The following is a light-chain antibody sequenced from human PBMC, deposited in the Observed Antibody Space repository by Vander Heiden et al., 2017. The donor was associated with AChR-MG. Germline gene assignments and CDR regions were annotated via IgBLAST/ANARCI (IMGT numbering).Light chain of an antibody. Sequence: NFVLTQPHSVSESPGKTVTISCTRSGGSIASNYVQWYQQRPGMAPTTVIFEDNHRRSGVPDRFSGSIDSSSNAASLIISGLKTEDEADYYCQSYDDTNHGVFGGGTKLTVL. V-gene: IGLV6-57*03. CDR1: GGSIASNY. CDR2: EDN. CDR3: QSYDDTNHGV. J-gene: IGLJ2*01.